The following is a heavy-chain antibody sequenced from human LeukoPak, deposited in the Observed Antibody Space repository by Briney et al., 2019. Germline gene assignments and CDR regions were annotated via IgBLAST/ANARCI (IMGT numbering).Heavy chain of an antibody. V-gene: IGHV4-59*01. J-gene: IGHJ4*02. Sequence: SQTLSLTCTVSGGSISSYYWSWIRQPPGKGLERIGYIYYSGSTNYNPSLKSRVTISVDTSKNQFSLKLSSVTAADTAVYYCARARIDCSSTSCSYYFDYWGQGTLVTVSS. D-gene: IGHD2-2*01. CDR1: GGSISSYY. CDR2: IYYSGST. CDR3: ARARIDCSSTSCSYYFDY.